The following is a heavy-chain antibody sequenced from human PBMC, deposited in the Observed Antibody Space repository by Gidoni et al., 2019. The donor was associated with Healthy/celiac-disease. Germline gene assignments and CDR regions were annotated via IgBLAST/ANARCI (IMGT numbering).Heavy chain of an antibody. D-gene: IGHD3-10*01. CDR1: GFTCDDYG. J-gene: IGHJ6*02. V-gene: IGHV3-20*01. CDR2: INWNGGST. Sequence: EVQLVESGGGVVRPWGSLRHYCAAYGFTCDDYGMSWVSQAPGNGLAWVSGINWNGGSTGYADAVKGRFTISRDNANNSLYLQMNSLRAEDTALYHCARDGLLWFGEAYYYYGMDVGGQGTTVTVSS. CDR3: ARDGLLWFGEAYYYYGMDV.